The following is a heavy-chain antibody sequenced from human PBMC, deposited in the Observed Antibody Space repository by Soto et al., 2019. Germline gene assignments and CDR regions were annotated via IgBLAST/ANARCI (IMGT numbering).Heavy chain of an antibody. Sequence: ETLSLTCTVSGGSISSYYWSWIRQPPGKGLEWIGYIYYSGSTNYNPSLKSRVTISVDASKNQFSLKLSSVTAADTAVYYCASSSYIVFFFLGPRGHRDLHSFPARRSSDL. CDR3: ASSSYIVFFFLGPRGHRDLHSFPARRSSDL. J-gene: IGHJ2*01. V-gene: IGHV4-59*12. CDR2: IYYSGST. D-gene: IGHD5-12*01. CDR1: GGSISSYY.